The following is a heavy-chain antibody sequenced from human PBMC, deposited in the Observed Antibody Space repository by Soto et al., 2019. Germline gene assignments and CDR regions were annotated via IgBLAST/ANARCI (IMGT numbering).Heavy chain of an antibody. CDR2: IADSRDRT. D-gene: IGHD2-15*01. CDR3: AKGID. V-gene: IGHV3-23*01. CDR1: GFTFRSYA. J-gene: IGHJ4*02. Sequence: EVPLLESGGGLVQPGGSLRLSCAASGFTFRSYAMSWVRQAPGKGLEWVSVIADSRDRTYYADSVKGRFTISRDNSKNTLYLQMHNLVAEDTATYYCAKGIDWGQGTRVTVSS.